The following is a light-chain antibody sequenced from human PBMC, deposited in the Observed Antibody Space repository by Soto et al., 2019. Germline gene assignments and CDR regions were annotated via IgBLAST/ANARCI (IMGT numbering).Light chain of an antibody. CDR1: QSVTSN. CDR2: AAS. J-gene: IGKJ5*01. Sequence: DIVLTQSPYTLSVSPGELANLSCWASQSVTSNLAWYQQKRGQAPRLLIYAASTRATGVPARFSGSGSGTEFTLTIRSLQSEDFAVYYCQQYNNWPPITFGQGTRREIK. CDR3: QQYNNWPPIT. V-gene: IGKV3D-15*01.